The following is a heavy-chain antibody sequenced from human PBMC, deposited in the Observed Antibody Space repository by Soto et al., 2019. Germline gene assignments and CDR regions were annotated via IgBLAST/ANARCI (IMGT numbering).Heavy chain of an antibody. CDR2: IHSSGGT. CDR3: GRLAEAATGHTDFDF. Sequence: SETLSLTGTVSGASIKSSNYFWGWIRQPPGKGLEFVGSIHSSGGTYYNPSLKSRVTVSVDLSNSHFSLSLKSLTATDTAVYYCGRLAEAATGHTDFDFWGQGTLVTVSS. D-gene: IGHD2-15*01. V-gene: IGHV4-39*02. CDR1: GASIKSSNYF. J-gene: IGHJ4*02.